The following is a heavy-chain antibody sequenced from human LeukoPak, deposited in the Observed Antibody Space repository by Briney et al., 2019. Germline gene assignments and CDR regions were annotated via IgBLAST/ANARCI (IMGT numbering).Heavy chain of an antibody. CDR2: ISSGSDYT. CDR3: AKIGVIGNWYYDV. V-gene: IGHV3-23*01. D-gene: IGHD3-10*01. Sequence: GGSLRLSCAASGFSFSSHGMSWVRQAPWKGPEWVSSISSGSDYTFYADSVKGRFTISRDNSKNTLYLQMNSLRAGDTAIYHCAKIGVIGNWYYDVWGRGTLVTVSS. J-gene: IGHJ2*01. CDR1: GFSFSSHG.